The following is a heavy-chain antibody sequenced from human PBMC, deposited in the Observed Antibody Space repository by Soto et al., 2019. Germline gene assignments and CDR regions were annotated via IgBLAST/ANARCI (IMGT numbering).Heavy chain of an antibody. CDR3: ARDGSGSYLRALYYYYGMDV. Sequence: ASVKVSCKASGYTFTGYYMHCVRQAPGQGLEWIGWINPNSGGTNYAQKFQGRFTISRDNSKNTLYLQMNSLRAEDTAVYYCARDGSGSYLRALYYYYGMDVWGQGTTVTVSS. V-gene: IGHV1-2*02. CDR1: GYTFTGYY. J-gene: IGHJ6*02. D-gene: IGHD3-10*01. CDR2: INPNSGGT.